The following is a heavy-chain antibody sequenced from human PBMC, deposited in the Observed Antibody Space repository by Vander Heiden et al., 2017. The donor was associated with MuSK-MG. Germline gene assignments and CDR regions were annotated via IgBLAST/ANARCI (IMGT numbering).Heavy chain of an antibody. CDR3: ARQSYGDAFDI. D-gene: IGHD1-26*01. Sequence: QVQLQESGPGLVKPSETLSLTCAVSGYSISSGYYWGWIRQPPGKGLEWIGSIYHSGSTYYNPSLKSRVTISVDTSKNQFSLKLSSVTAADTAVYYCARQSYGDAFDIWGQGTMVTVSS. J-gene: IGHJ3*02. CDR1: GYSISSGYY. CDR2: IYHSGST. V-gene: IGHV4-38-2*01.